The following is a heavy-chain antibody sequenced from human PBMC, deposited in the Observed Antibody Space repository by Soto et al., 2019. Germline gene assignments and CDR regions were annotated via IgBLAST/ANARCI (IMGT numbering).Heavy chain of an antibody. D-gene: IGHD3-3*01. Sequence: SETLSLTCSVSGGSVRSGNYQWSWIRQPPGNGLEWNGYINYSGSTNYNPSLQRRGTISVDMSKSQFSLKLTSVTAADTAVYYCARASGAGYEFWSGAYYFYGIDIWGQGTTVTVS. V-gene: IGHV4-61*01. CDR2: INYSGST. CDR3: ARASGAGYEFWSGAYYFYGIDI. CDR1: GGSVRSGNYQ. J-gene: IGHJ6*02.